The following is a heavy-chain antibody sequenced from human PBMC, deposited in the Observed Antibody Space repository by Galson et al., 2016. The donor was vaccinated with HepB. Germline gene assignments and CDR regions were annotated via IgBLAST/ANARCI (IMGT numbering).Heavy chain of an antibody. V-gene: IGHV1-45*02. CDR2: ITPFNGNT. CDR1: GYTFTYRY. D-gene: IGHD1-1*01. J-gene: IGHJ3*02. CDR3: ASPSATTDDFAFDI. Sequence: SVKVSCKASGYTFTYRYLHWVRQAPGQALEWMGWITPFNGNTNYAQKFQDRVTITRDRSMSTAYMELSSLRSEDTAMYYCASPSATTDDFAFDIWGQGTMVTVSS.